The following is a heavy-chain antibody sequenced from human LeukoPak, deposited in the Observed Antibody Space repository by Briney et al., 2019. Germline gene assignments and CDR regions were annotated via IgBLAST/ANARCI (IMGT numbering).Heavy chain of an antibody. V-gene: IGHV3-43*02. D-gene: IGHD5-18*01. CDR1: GFTFDDYA. J-gene: IGHJ5*02. CDR2: ISGDGGST. CDR3: AKVLEYGYNMRLGNLWFDP. Sequence: PGGSLRLSCAASGFTFDDYAMHWVRQAPGKGLEWVSLISGDGGSTYYADSVKGRFTISRDNSKNSLYLQMNSLRTEDTALYYCAKVLEYGYNMRLGNLWFDPWGQGTLVTVSS.